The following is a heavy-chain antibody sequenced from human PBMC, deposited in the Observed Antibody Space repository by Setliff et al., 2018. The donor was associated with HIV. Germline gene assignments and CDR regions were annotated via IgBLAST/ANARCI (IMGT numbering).Heavy chain of an antibody. CDR1: GFTFNYYA. V-gene: IGHV3-23*03. CDR3: VKERRYNWDPPWGYFDY. J-gene: IGHJ4*02. CDR2: INSAGSGA. Sequence: LRLSCAASGFTFNYYAMAWVRQAPGKGLEWVSIINSAGSGAHFADSVKGRFNISRDNSKKTLYLQMNNLRGEDTALYYCVKERRYNWDPPWGYFDYWGQGALVTVSS. D-gene: IGHD1-20*01.